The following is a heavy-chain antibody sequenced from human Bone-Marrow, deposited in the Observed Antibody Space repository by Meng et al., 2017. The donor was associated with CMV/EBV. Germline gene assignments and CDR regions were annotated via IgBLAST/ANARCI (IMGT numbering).Heavy chain of an antibody. CDR2: IHHDATYI. CDR1: GVDFSAHG. CDR3: AKDGVHTTDY. V-gene: IGHV3-30*02. J-gene: IGHJ4*02. D-gene: IGHD1-26*01. Sequence: SCAASGVDFSAHGMHWVRQAPGKGLEWVSYIHHDATYIDYEDSVKGRFTIYRDNSKNTLFLQMNSLRVDDTAIYYCAKDGVHTTDYWGQGVWVTVSS.